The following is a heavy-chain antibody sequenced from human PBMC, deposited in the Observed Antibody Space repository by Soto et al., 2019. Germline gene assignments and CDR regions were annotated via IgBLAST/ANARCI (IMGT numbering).Heavy chain of an antibody. V-gene: IGHV3-30-3*01. CDR3: ARDNARFLEWLLSYGMDV. CDR1: GFTFSSYA. CDR2: ISYDGSNK. J-gene: IGHJ6*02. Sequence: QVQLVESGGGVVQPGRSLRLSCAASGFTFSSYAMHWVRQAPGKGLEWVAVISYDGSNKYYADSVKGRFTISRDNSKNTLYLQMNSLRAEDTAVYYCARDNARFLEWLLSYGMDVWGQGTTVTVSS. D-gene: IGHD3-3*01.